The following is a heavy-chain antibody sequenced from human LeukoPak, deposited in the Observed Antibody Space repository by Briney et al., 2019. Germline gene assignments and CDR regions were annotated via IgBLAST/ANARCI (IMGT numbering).Heavy chain of an antibody. J-gene: IGHJ3*02. CDR1: VGSISSYY. CDR3: ARDADIAAAGDDAFDI. V-gene: IGHV4-4*07. Sequence: SETLSLTCTVSVGSISSYYWSWIRQPAGKGLEWIGRIYTSGSTNYNPSLKSRVTMSVDTSKNQFSLKLSSVTAADTAVYYCARDADIAAAGDDAFDIWGRGTMVTVSS. CDR2: IYTSGST. D-gene: IGHD6-13*01.